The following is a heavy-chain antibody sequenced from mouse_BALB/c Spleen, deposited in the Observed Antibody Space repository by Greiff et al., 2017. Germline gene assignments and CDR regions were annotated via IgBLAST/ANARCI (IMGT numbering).Heavy chain of an antibody. J-gene: IGHJ3*01. CDR1: GYSFTSYY. V-gene: IGHV1S135*01. CDR3: ARPPRCTMVNTWFAY. Sequence: EVQLVESGPELMKPGASVKISCKASGYSFTSYYMHWVKQSHGKSLEWIGYIDPFNGGTSYNQKFKGKATLTVDKSSSTAYMHLSSLTSEDSAVYYCARPPRCTMVNTWFAYWGQGTLVTVSA. D-gene: IGHD2-1*01. CDR2: IDPFNGGT.